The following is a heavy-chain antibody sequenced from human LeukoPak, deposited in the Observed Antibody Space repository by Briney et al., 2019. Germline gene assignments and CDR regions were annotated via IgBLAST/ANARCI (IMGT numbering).Heavy chain of an antibody. V-gene: IGHV4-59*01. D-gene: IGHD3-9*01. CDR2: IYYSGST. J-gene: IGHJ4*02. Sequence: SETLSLTCTVSVGSITSYYWSWIRHPPWKGREWIGYIYYSGSTNYNPSLKSRVTISVDTSKNQFSLKLSSVTAADTAVYYCARDYSTGYPSFDYWGQGTLVTVSS. CDR1: VGSITSYY. CDR3: ARDYSTGYPSFDY.